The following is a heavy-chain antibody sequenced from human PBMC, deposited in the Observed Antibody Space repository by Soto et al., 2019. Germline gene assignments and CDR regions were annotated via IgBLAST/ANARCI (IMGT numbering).Heavy chain of an antibody. D-gene: IGHD3-10*01. J-gene: IGHJ4*02. CDR1: GFTFSSYA. Sequence: GGSLRLSCAASGFTFSSYAMSWVRQAPGKGLEWVSAISGSGGSTYYADSVKGRFTISRDNSKNTLYLQMNSLRAEDTAVYYCAKDRRITMVRGVNDYWGQGTLVTVSS. CDR3: AKDRRITMVRGVNDY. CDR2: ISGSGGST. V-gene: IGHV3-23*01.